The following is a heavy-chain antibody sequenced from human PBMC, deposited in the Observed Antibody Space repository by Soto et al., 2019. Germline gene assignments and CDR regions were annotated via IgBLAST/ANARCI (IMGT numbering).Heavy chain of an antibody. CDR2: INHSGST. CDR3: ARALSGYDYVWGSYRYPQYFDY. V-gene: IGHV4-34*01. Sequence: NPSETLSLTCAVYGGSFSGYYWSWIRQPPGKGLEWIGEINHSGSTNYNPSLKSRVTISVDTSKNQFSLKLSSVTAADTAVYYCARALSGYDYVWGSYRYPQYFDYWGQGTLVTVSS. CDR1: GGSFSGYY. J-gene: IGHJ4*02. D-gene: IGHD3-16*02.